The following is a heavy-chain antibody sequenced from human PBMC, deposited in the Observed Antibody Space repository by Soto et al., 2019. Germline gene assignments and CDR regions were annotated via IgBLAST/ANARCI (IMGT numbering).Heavy chain of an antibody. CDR1: GLTFSNYE. D-gene: IGHD3-10*01. Sequence: EVQLVESAGGLVLPGGSLRLSCSASGLTFSNYEMNWVRQAPGKGLEWVSYIGRSGTTTYYADSLKGRFTISRDNAKNSLYLQMNSLRAEDTAVYYCATRSGGGGAFDFWGQGTMVTVSS. CDR2: IGRSGTTT. CDR3: ATRSGGGGAFDF. V-gene: IGHV3-48*03. J-gene: IGHJ3*01.